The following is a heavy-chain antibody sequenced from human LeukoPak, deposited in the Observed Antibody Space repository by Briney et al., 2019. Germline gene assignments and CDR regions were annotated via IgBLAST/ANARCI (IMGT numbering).Heavy chain of an antibody. CDR1: GGTFSSYA. J-gene: IGHJ3*02. V-gene: IGHV1-69*13. CDR3: GRDLLRTVTSDAFDI. Sequence: SVKVSCKASGGTFSSYAISWVRQAPGQGLEWMGRIIPIFGTANYAQKFQGRVTITADESTSTAYMELSSLRSEDTAVYYCGRDLLRTVTSDAFDIWGQGTMVTVSS. D-gene: IGHD4-17*01. CDR2: IIPIFGTA.